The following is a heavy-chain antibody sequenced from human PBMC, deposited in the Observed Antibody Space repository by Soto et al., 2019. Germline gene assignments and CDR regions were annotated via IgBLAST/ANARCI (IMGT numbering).Heavy chain of an antibody. CDR2: IYWDGDK. CDR3: AHTFPRITHTYSGGSFPTTFDP. V-gene: IGHV2-5*02. J-gene: IGHJ5*02. D-gene: IGHD2-15*01. CDR1: GFSLSTSGVG. Sequence: QVTLKESGPTLVKPTQTLRLTCTFSGFSLSTSGVGVGWIRQPPGKALEWLSLIYWDGDKRISPSLKSRLTITKDTSKNQVVLTMTNMDPVDTATYYCAHTFPRITHTYSGGSFPTTFDPWGQGTLVTVSS.